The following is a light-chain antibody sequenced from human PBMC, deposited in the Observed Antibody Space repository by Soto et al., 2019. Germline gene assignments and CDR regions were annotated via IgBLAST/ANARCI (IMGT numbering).Light chain of an antibody. CDR1: QGMGST. CDR2: DAS. Sequence: AIQLTQSPSSLSASVGDRVTITCRASQGMGSTLAWCQQKPGKAPKLLIYDASSLESGVPSRFSGSGSGTDFTLTISSLQPEDFATYYCQQFNSYPLTFGGGTKVEIK. V-gene: IGKV1-13*02. J-gene: IGKJ4*01. CDR3: QQFNSYPLT.